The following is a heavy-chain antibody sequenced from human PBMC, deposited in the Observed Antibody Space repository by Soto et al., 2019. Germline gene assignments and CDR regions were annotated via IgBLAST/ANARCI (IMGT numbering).Heavy chain of an antibody. CDR1: GFTFSSCA. CDR2: ISGSGGST. CDR3: AKAFPYCTNGVCSTDYYYGMDV. J-gene: IGHJ6*02. Sequence: GGSLRLSCAASGFTFSSCAMSWVRQAPGKGLEWVSAISGSGGSTYYADSVKGRFTISRDNSKNTLYLQMNSLRAEDTAVYYCAKAFPYCTNGVCSTDYYYGMDVWGQGTTVTVSS. D-gene: IGHD2-8*01. V-gene: IGHV3-23*01.